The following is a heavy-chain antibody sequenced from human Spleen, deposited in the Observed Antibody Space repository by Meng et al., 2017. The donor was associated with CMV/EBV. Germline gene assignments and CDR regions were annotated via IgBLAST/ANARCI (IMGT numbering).Heavy chain of an antibody. V-gene: IGHV3-74*01. Sequence: GSLKISCAASGFTLTNFWMHWVRQPPGKGLVWLSRINSDGSIINSADSVKGRFTISRDNAENTLYLEMNSLRVEDSAVYYCARGGYRSDYYDSTGYSIWGQGILVTVSS. D-gene: IGHD3-22*01. CDR2: INSDGSII. CDR3: ARGGYRSDYYDSTGYSI. J-gene: IGHJ4*02. CDR1: GFTLTNFW.